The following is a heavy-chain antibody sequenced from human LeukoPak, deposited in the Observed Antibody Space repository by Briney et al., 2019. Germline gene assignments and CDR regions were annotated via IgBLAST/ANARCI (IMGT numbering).Heavy chain of an antibody. Sequence: SSETLSLTCTVSGGSISSYYWSWIRQPPGKGLEWIGYIYYSGSTNYNPSLKSRVTISVDTSKNQFSLKLNSVTAADTAVYYCASAGWSGSPGAFDYWGQGTLVTVSS. V-gene: IGHV4-59*01. CDR1: GGSISSYY. CDR3: ASAGWSGSPGAFDY. J-gene: IGHJ4*02. D-gene: IGHD1-26*01. CDR2: IYYSGST.